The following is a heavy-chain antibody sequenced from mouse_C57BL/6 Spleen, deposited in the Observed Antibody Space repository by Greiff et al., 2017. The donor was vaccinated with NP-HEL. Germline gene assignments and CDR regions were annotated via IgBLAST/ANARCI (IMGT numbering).Heavy chain of an antibody. D-gene: IGHD2-3*01. CDR3: ASSYEAYAMDY. Sequence: QVHVKQSGAELVRPGASVKLSCKASGYTFTDYYINWVKQRPGQGLEWIARIYPGSGNTYYNEKFKGKATLTAEKSSSTAYMQLSSLTSEDSAVYFCASSYEAYAMDYWGQGTSVTVSS. V-gene: IGHV1-76*01. CDR1: GYTFTDYY. CDR2: IYPGSGNT. J-gene: IGHJ4*01.